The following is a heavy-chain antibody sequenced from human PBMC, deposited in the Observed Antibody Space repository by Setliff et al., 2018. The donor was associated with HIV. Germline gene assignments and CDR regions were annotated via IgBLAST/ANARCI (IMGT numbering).Heavy chain of an antibody. D-gene: IGHD3-10*01. J-gene: IGHJ6*02. Sequence: LSLICTVSGASISGFYWSWIRQPPGKGLEWIGYFSYSVITNYNPSLKSRVTISIDTSKNQLSLNLTSVTAADTAVYYCARVEAKIRGATYGMDVWGQGTTVTVSS. CDR1: GASISGFY. CDR2: FSYSVIT. V-gene: IGHV4-59*01. CDR3: ARVEAKIRGATYGMDV.